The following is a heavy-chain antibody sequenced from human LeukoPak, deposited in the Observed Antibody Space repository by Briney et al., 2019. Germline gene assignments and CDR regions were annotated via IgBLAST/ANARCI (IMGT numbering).Heavy chain of an antibody. Sequence: SETLSLTCTVSGVSISSYYWSWIRQPAGKGLEWIGYVYYSGSTNYNPSLKSRVTISVDTSKNQFSLKLNSVTPADTAVYYCATLTGGDDAFDIWGQGTMVTVSS. J-gene: IGHJ3*02. CDR1: GVSISSYY. V-gene: IGHV4-59*01. CDR3: ATLTGGDDAFDI. CDR2: VYYSGST. D-gene: IGHD4-23*01.